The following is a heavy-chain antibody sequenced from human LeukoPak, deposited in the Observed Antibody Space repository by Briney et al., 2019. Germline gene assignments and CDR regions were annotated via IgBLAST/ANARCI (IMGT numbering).Heavy chain of an antibody. V-gene: IGHV3-7*01. D-gene: IGHD3-22*01. Sequence: GGSLRLSCAASGFTFSSYWMSWVRQAPGKGLEWVANIKQDGSEKYYVDSVKGRFTISRDNAKNSLYLQMDSLRAEDTAVYYCARDRYYDSSAVKGDWGQGTLVTVSS. CDR3: ARDRYYDSSAVKGD. CDR2: IKQDGSEK. J-gene: IGHJ4*02. CDR1: GFTFSSYW.